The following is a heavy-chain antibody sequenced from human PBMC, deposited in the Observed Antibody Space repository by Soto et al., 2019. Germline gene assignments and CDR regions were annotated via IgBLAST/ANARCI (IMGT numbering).Heavy chain of an antibody. CDR1: GASISGGDYY. CDR2: T. J-gene: IGHJ4*02. D-gene: IGHD3-22*01. V-gene: IGHV4-30-4*01. CDR3: ARATYDSSTYYLDY. Sequence: QVQLQESGPGLVKPSQTLSLTCTVSGASISGGDYYWTWIRQPPGKGLEWIGYTYSNPSLESRLSISVDPSNNQFALRLTSVTAPDTAIYYCARATYDSSTYYLDYWGQGTLVTVSS.